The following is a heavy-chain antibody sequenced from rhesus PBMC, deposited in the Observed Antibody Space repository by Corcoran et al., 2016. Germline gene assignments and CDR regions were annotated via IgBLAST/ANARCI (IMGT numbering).Heavy chain of an antibody. J-gene: IGHJ4*01. CDR2: IYGSSM. V-gene: IGHV3-11*01. CDR1: GFTVSSYW. Sequence: EVQLAESGGGLVKPGGSLRLSCEASGFTVSSYWISWFRQCPGKRMELLSDIYGSSMYYGESVNGRFTVSRDNAKNSLYLQMNSLRAEDTAVYYCTRGRQYFDYWGQGGLVTVSS. CDR3: TRGRQYFDY.